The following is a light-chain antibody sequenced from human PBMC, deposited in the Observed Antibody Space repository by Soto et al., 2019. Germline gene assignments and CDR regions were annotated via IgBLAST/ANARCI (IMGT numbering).Light chain of an antibody. CDR1: QSISSN. CDR3: QHHNEWVKS. Sequence: EIVMMQSPATLSVSPGERATLSCRASQSISSNLAWYQQKPGQAPRLLIYGASTRATGTPARFSGSGSGTEFTLTISSLQSEDFAVYYCQHHNEWVKSFGQGTNVEI. V-gene: IGKV3D-15*02. CDR2: GAS. J-gene: IGKJ2*03.